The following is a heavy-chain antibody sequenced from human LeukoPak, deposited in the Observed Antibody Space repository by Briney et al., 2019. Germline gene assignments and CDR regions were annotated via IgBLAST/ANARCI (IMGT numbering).Heavy chain of an antibody. J-gene: IGHJ3*02. V-gene: IGHV1-2*06. Sequence: PLASVKVSCKASGYTFTGYYMHWVRQAPGQGLEWMGRINPNSGGTNYAQKFQGRVTMTEDTSTDTAYMELSSLRSEDTAVYYCATGDLRWYAFDIWGQGTMVTVSS. CDR1: GYTFTGYY. D-gene: IGHD4-23*01. CDR3: ATGDLRWYAFDI. CDR2: INPNSGGT.